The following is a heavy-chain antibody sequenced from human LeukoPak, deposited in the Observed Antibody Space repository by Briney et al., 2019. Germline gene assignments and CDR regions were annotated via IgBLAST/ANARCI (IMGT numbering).Heavy chain of an antibody. CDR3: AKAVVVPAARSRYFDY. Sequence: GGSLRLSCAASGFTFSSYAMSWVRQAPGKGLEWVSAISGSGGSTYYADSVKGRFTISRDNSKNTLYLQMNSLRAEDTAVYCCAKAVVVPAARSRYFDYWGQGTLVTVSS. J-gene: IGHJ4*02. CDR2: ISGSGGST. CDR1: GFTFSSYA. D-gene: IGHD2-2*01. V-gene: IGHV3-23*01.